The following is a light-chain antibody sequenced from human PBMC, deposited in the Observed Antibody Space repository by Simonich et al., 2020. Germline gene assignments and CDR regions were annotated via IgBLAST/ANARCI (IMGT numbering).Light chain of an antibody. V-gene: IGLV2-14*01. J-gene: IGLJ3*02. CDR2: DVS. CDR1: SSDVGGYNY. Sequence: QSALTQPASVSGSPGQSITISCTGTSSDVGGYNYVSWYQQHPGKAPKLMIYDVSKRPPGVSNRFSRSKSGNTASLTISGLQAEDEADYYCSSYTSSSTWVFGGGTKLTVL. CDR3: SSYTSSSTWV.